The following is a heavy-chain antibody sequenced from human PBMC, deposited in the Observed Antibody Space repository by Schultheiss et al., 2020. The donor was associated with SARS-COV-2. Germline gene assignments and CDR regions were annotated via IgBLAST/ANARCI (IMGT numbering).Heavy chain of an antibody. CDR1: GFTFSNAW. D-gene: IGHD1-7*01. CDR3: AKEKLNYFDY. J-gene: IGHJ4*02. CDR2: ISSGGGST. V-gene: IGHV3-23*01. Sequence: GESLKISCATSGFTFSNAWLSWVRQAPGKGLEWVSAISSGGGSTYYPDSVKGRFTISRDNAKNSLYLQMNSLRAEDTAVYYCAKEKLNYFDYWGQGTLVTVSS.